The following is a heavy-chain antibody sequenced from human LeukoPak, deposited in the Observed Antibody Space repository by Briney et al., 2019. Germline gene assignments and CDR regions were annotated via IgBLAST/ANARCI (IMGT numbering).Heavy chain of an antibody. Sequence: KPGGSLRLSCAASGFTFSSYNMNWVRQAPGKGLEWVSSISRRSSYIYYADSVKGRFTISRDNAKNSLYLQMNSLRAEDTAVYYCAKHPVLWFGELLYYFDYWGQGTLVTVSS. V-gene: IGHV3-21*04. J-gene: IGHJ4*02. D-gene: IGHD3-10*01. CDR2: ISRRSSYI. CDR1: GFTFSSYN. CDR3: AKHPVLWFGELLYYFDY.